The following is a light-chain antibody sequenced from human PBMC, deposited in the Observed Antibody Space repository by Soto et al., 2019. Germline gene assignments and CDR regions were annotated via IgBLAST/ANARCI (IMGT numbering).Light chain of an antibody. J-gene: IGLJ1*01. CDR2: SDD. V-gene: IGLV1-44*01. Sequence: QSVLTQPPSASGTPGQRVTISCSGSSSNIGSNYVNWYQHLPGTAPKLLIYSDDQRPSGVPDRFSGSKSGTSASLATSGLQSEDEADYFCAAWNDNPNGPGYVFGTGTKVTVL. CDR3: AAWNDNPNGPGYV. CDR1: SSNIGSNY.